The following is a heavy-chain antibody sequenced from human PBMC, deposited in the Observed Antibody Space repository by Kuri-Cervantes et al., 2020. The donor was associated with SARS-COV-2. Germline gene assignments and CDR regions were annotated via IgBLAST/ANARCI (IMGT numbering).Heavy chain of an antibody. Sequence: GGSLRLSCAASGFTFSSYWMHWVRQAPGKGLVWVSRINSGGSSTSYADSVKGRFTISRDNAKNTLYLQMNSLRAEDTAVYYCARALVGIGELSWGFDYWGQGTLVTVSS. CDR1: GFTFSSYW. CDR2: INSGGSST. D-gene: IGHD3-10*01. V-gene: IGHV3-74*01. CDR3: ARALVGIGELSWGFDY. J-gene: IGHJ4*02.